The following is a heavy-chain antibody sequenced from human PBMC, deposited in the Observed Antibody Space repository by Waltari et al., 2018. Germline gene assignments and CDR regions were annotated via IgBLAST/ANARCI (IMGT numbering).Heavy chain of an antibody. J-gene: IGHJ3*02. Sequence: QVQLQESGPGLVKPSETLSLTCAVSGYSISSGYYWGWIRQPPGKGLEWIGSIYHSGSTYYNPSLKSRVTISVDTSKNQFSLKLSSVTAADTAVYYCATSTGSVRDAFDIWGQGTMVTVSS. CDR3: ATSTGSVRDAFDI. CDR1: GYSISSGYY. D-gene: IGHD2-15*01. V-gene: IGHV4-38-2*01. CDR2: IYHSGST.